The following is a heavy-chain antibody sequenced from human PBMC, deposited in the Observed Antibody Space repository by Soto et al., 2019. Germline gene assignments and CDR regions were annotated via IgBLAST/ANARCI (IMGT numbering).Heavy chain of an antibody. Sequence: ASVKVSCKASGYTFTSYGISCVRQAPGQGLEWMGWISAYNGNTHYAQKLQGRVTMTTDTSTSTAYIELKSLRSEDTAVYYCARSHSGYYLDYYYYGMDVWGQGTTVTVSS. D-gene: IGHD5-12*01. CDR2: ISAYNGNT. CDR3: ARSHSGYYLDYYYYGMDV. V-gene: IGHV1-18*01. CDR1: GYTFTSYG. J-gene: IGHJ6*02.